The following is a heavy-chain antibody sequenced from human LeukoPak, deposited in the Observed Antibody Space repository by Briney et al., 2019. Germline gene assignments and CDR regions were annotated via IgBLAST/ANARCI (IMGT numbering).Heavy chain of an antibody. Sequence: ASVKVSCKASGYTFTGYYIHWVRQAPGQGLEWMGWINPNSGGTNYAQKFQGRVTMTRDTSISTAYMELSRLRSDDTAVYYCARDLTPTYYYGSGSYGDYWGQGTLVAVSS. V-gene: IGHV1-2*02. D-gene: IGHD3-10*01. J-gene: IGHJ4*02. CDR1: GYTFTGYY. CDR3: ARDLTPTYYYGSGSYGDY. CDR2: INPNSGGT.